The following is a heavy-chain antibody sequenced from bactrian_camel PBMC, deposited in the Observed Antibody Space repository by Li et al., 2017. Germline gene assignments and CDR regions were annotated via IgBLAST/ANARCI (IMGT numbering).Heavy chain of an antibody. V-gene: IGHV3S7*01. CDR2: IGGDGTMT. D-gene: IGHD6*01. Sequence: HVQLVESGGGSVQPGGSVRLSCTASELRFSISAMSWLRQAPGQGLEWVSTIGGDGTMTAYADSVKGRFTISRDVAKSTAYLQLNSLKTEDTAMYYCAGFRERARPGQGTQVTVS. CDR1: ELRFSISA. J-gene: IGHJ4*01.